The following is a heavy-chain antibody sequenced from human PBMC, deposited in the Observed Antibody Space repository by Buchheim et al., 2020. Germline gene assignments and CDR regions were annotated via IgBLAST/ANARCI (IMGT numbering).Heavy chain of an antibody. J-gene: IGHJ4*02. CDR3: ARIQSSGGSCYSPLSVDY. CDR2: IDWDDDK. CDR1: GFSLSTSGMC. V-gene: IGHV2-70*01. D-gene: IGHD2-15*01. Sequence: QVTLRESGPALVKPTQTLTLTCTFSGFSLSTSGMCVSWIRQPPGKALEWLALIDWDDDKYYSTSLKTRLTISKETSKNQVVLTMTNMDPVDTATYYCARIQSSGGSCYSPLSVDYWGQGTL.